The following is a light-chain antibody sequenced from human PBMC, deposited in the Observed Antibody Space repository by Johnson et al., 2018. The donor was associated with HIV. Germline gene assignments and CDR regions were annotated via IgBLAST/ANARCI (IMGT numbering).Light chain of an antibody. J-gene: IGLJ1*01. CDR1: SSNIGKNY. CDR3: GTWYSSLSAGV. V-gene: IGLV1-51*02. Sequence: QSVLTQPPSVSAAPGQKVTISCSGSSSNIGKNYVSWYQQLPETAPKLLIYENNKRPSGIPDRFSGSKSGTSATLRITGLQTGDEADYYCGTWYSSLSAGVFGTGTKVTVL. CDR2: ENN.